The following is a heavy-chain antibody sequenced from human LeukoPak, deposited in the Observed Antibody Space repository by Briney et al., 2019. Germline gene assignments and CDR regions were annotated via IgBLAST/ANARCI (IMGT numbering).Heavy chain of an antibody. CDR3: ASEYSSGWLSNFDY. J-gene: IGHJ4*02. CDR1: GFIFSRCG. V-gene: IGHV3-21*01. D-gene: IGHD6-19*01. CDR2: ISGPSTHI. Sequence: GGSLRLSCAASGFIFSRCGMNWVRQAPGKGLEWVSSISGPSTHIYYADSVKGRFTISRDNAKNSLYLQMNSLRAEDTAVYYCASEYSSGWLSNFDYWGQGTLVTVSS.